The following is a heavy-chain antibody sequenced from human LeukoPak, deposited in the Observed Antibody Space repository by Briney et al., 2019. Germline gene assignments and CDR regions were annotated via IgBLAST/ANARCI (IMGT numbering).Heavy chain of an antibody. CDR3: ARSYTVVHDAFDI. CDR2: IYHSGST. J-gene: IGHJ3*02. V-gene: IGHV4-38-2*02. CDR1: GYSISSGYY. Sequence: SETLSLTCTVSGYSISSGYYWGWIRQPPGKGLEWIGSIYHSGSTYYNPSLKSRVTISVDTSKNQFSLKLSSVTAADTAVYYCARSYTVVHDAFDIWGQGTMVTVSS. D-gene: IGHD4-23*01.